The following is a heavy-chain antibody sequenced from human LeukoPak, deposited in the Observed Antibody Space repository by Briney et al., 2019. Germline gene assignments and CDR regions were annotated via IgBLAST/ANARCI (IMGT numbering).Heavy chain of an antibody. D-gene: IGHD3-22*01. J-gene: IGHJ4*02. CDR3: AKDAINRYYDSSGYCRD. CDR2: IYYSGGT. CDR1: GGSISSGGYY. Sequence: SQTLSLTCTVSGGSISSGGYYWSWIRQHPGKGLEWIGYIYYSGGTYYNPSLKSRVTISVGTSKNQFSLKLSSVTAADTAVYYCAKDAINRYYDSSGYCRDWGQGTLVTVSS. V-gene: IGHV4-31*03.